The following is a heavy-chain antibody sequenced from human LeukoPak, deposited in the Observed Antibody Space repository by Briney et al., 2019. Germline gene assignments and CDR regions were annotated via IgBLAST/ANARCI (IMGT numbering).Heavy chain of an antibody. CDR1: GFTFSSYS. CDR2: ISSSSSTI. CDR3: AKGTSNYSY. D-gene: IGHD2-21*01. Sequence: PGGSLRLSCAASGFTFSSYSMNWVRQAPGKGLEWVSYISSSSSTIYYADSVKGRFTISRDNAKNSLYLQMNSLRPEDTAIYYCAKGTSNYSYWGQGTLVTVSS. J-gene: IGHJ4*02. V-gene: IGHV3-48*01.